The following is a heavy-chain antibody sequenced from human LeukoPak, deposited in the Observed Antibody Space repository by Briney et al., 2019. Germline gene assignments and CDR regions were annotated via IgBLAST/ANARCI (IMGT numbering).Heavy chain of an antibody. CDR2: IYYSGST. V-gene: IGHV4-39*07. CDR3: ARLVPERFFQLNPEGYYDY. CDR1: GGSISSSSYY. Sequence: SETLSLTCTVSGGSISSSSYYWGWIRQPPGKGLEWIGSIYYSGSTYYNPSLKSRVSMSIDTSKNQFSLKLISVTAADTAVYYCARLVPERFFQLNPEGYYDYWGQGALVTVSS. J-gene: IGHJ4*02. D-gene: IGHD3-3*01.